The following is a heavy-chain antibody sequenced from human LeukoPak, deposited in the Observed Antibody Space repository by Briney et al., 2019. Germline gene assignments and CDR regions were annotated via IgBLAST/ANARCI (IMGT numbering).Heavy chain of an antibody. J-gene: IGHJ4*02. Sequence: PGGSLRLSCTVSGFTFSNYWMHWVCQAPGKGLVWVSRIRGDGGDTNYADSVKGRFTVSRDNAKNTLYLQMNSLTTEDTAVYFCARDRVLGSRSSDYWGQGTLVTVSS. V-gene: IGHV3-74*01. CDR2: IRGDGGDT. D-gene: IGHD3-10*01. CDR1: GFTFSNYW. CDR3: ARDRVLGSRSSDY.